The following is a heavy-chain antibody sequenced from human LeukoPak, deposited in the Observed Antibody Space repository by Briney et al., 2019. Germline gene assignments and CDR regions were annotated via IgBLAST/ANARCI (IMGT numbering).Heavy chain of an antibody. J-gene: IGHJ4*02. V-gene: IGHV4-31*02. D-gene: IGHD3-10*01. Sequence: SWVRQMPGKGLEWIGYIYYSGSTYYNPSLKSRVTISVDTSKNQFSLKLSSVTAADTAVYYCARSFGSGSYFFDYWGQGTLVTVSS. CDR3: ARSFGSGSYFFDY. CDR2: IYYSGST.